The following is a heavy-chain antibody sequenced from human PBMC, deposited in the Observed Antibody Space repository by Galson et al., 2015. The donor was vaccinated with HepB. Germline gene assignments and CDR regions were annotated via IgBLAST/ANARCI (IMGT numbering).Heavy chain of an antibody. V-gene: IGHV3-30-3*01. J-gene: IGHJ6*02. CDR2: ISYDGSNK. Sequence: SLRLSCAASGYTFSSYAMHWVRQAPGKGLEWVAVISYDGSNKYYADSVKGRFTISRDSSKNTLYLQMNSLRAEDTAVYYCARSPLLYGDSPFGMDVWGQGTTVTVSS. CDR3: ARSPLLYGDSPFGMDV. D-gene: IGHD4-17*01. CDR1: GYTFSSYA.